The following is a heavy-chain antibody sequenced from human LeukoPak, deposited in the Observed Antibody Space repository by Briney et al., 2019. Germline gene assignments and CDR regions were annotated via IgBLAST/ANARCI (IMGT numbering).Heavy chain of an antibody. D-gene: IGHD2-2*01. V-gene: IGHV3-23*01. J-gene: IGHJ5*02. CDR3: AKDPPDYCSSTSCCAPNWFDP. CDR1: GFTFSSYA. CDR2: ISGSGGST. Sequence: GGSLRLSCAASGFTFSSYAMSWVRQAPGKGLEWVSAISGSGGSTYYADSVKGRFTISRDNSKNTLYLQMNSLRAEDTAVYYCAKDPPDYCSSTSCCAPNWFDPWGQGTLVTVSS.